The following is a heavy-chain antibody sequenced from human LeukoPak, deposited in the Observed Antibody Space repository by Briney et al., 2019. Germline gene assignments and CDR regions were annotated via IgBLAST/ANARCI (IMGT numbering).Heavy chain of an antibody. CDR2: TYYRSKWYN. CDR3: ARDARFLEWLSSHYYYGMDV. J-gene: IGHJ6*02. CDR1: GDSVSSNSAA. Sequence: SQTLSLTCATSGDSVSSNSAAWNWIRQSPSRGLEWLGRTYYRSKWYNDYAVSVKSRITINPDTSKNQFSLELSSVTAADTAVYYCARDARFLEWLSSHYYYGMDVWGQGTTVTVSS. V-gene: IGHV6-1*01. D-gene: IGHD3-3*01.